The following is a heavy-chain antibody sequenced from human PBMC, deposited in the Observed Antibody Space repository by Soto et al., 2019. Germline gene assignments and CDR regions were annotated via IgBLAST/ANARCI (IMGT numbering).Heavy chain of an antibody. D-gene: IGHD3-3*01. Sequence: ASVKVSCKASGYTLTSYGISWVRQAPGQGLEWMGWISAYNGNTNYAQKLQGRVTMTTDTSTSTAYMELRSLRSDDTAVYYCARFVGRYDFWSGYPAEYFQHWGQGTLVTVSS. CDR2: ISAYNGNT. CDR3: ARFVGRYDFWSGYPAEYFQH. J-gene: IGHJ1*01. V-gene: IGHV1-18*01. CDR1: GYTLTSYG.